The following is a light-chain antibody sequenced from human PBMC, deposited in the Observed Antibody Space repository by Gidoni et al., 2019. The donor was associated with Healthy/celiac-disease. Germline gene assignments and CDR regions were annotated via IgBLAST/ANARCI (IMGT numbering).Light chain of an antibody. J-gene: IGKJ2*04. CDR2: DAS. V-gene: IGKV3-11*01. CDR3: QQRSNWPCS. Sequence: EIVLTQSPATLSLSPGERATLSCRASQSVSSDLAWYQQKPGQAPRLLIYDASNRATGIPARFSVSGSGTDFTLTISSLEPEDFAVYYCQQRSNWPCSFGQGTKLEIK. CDR1: QSVSSD.